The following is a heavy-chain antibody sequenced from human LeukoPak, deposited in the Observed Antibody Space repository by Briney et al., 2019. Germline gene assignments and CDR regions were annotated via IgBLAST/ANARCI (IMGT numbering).Heavy chain of an antibody. D-gene: IGHD2-2*01. J-gene: IGHJ4*02. V-gene: IGHV3-23*01. CDR2: TSGSGEST. CDR3: AKGKLVPAALFDY. Sequence: AGGSLRLSCAASGFTFSGYAMTWVRQAPGKGLEWVSTTSGSGESTHYADSVKGRFTISRDNSKNTLYLQVNSLRAEDTAVYYCAKGKLVPAALFDYWGLGTLVTVSS. CDR1: GFTFSGYA.